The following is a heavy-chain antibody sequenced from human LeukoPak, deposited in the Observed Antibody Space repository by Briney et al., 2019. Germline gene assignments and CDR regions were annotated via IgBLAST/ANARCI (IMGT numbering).Heavy chain of an antibody. CDR1: GYTLTDYY. J-gene: IGHJ4*02. CDR3: AKGGKWDVTPFDY. V-gene: IGHV1-2*06. CDR2: INPNSGGT. Sequence: GASVKVSCKASGYTLTDYYMHWVRQAPGQGLEWMGRINPNSGGTNYAQKFQGRVTMTRDTSISTVYMELSRLRSDDTAVYYCAKGGKWDVTPFDYWGQGTLVTVSS. D-gene: IGHD1-26*01.